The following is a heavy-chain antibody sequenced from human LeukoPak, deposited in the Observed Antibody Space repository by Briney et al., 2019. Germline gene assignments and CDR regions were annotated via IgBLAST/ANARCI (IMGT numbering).Heavy chain of an antibody. J-gene: IGHJ5*02. CDR1: GYTFTSYG. D-gene: IGHD6-6*01. CDR2: ISAYNGNT. CDR3: ARDVGSSATSTNWFDP. V-gene: IGHV1-18*01. Sequence: AASVKVSCKASGYTFTSYGISWVRQAPGQGLEWMGWISAYNGNTNYAQKLQGRVTMTTDTSTSTAYMELRSLRSDDTAVYYCARDVGSSATSTNWFDPWGQGTLVTVSS.